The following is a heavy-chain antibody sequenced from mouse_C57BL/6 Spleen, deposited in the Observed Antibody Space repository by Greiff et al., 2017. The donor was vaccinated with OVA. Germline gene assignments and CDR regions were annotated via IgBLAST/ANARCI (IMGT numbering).Heavy chain of an antibody. CDR3: ARGLRNYAMDY. J-gene: IGHJ4*01. CDR2: ISSGSSTI. V-gene: IGHV5-17*01. Sequence: EVQLVESGGGLVKPGGSLKLSCAASGFTFSDYGMHWVRQAPEKGLEWVAYISSGSSTIYYADTVKGRFTISRDNAKNTLFLQMTSLRSEDTAMYYCARGLRNYAMDYWGQGTSVTVSS. CDR1: GFTFSDYG. D-gene: IGHD2-4*01.